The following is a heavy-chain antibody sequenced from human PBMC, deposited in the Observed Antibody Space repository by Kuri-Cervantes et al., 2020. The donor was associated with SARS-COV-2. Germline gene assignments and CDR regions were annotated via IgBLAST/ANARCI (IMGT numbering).Heavy chain of an antibody. CDR2: IIPIFGTA. D-gene: IGHD5-24*01. CDR1: GGTFSSYA. Sequence: SVKVSCKASGGTFSSYAISWVRQAPGQGLEWMGGIIPIFGTANYAQKFQGRVTITADESTSTAYMELSSLRSEDTPVYYCARTTGDAYRIFDFWGQGTLVTVSS. J-gene: IGHJ4*02. V-gene: IGHV1-69*13. CDR3: ARTTGDAYRIFDF.